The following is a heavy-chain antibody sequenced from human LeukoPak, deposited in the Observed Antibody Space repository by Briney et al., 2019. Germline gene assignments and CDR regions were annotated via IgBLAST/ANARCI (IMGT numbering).Heavy chain of an antibody. CDR1: GFTFSDYY. Sequence: GGSLRLSCAASGFTFSDYYMSWIRQAPGKGLEWVSYISSSGSTIYYADSVKGRFTISRDNAKNSLYLQMNSLRAEDTAVYYCARVHYYYDSSGDFDYWGQGTLVTASS. CDR3: ARVHYYYDSSGDFDY. CDR2: ISSSGSTI. D-gene: IGHD3-22*01. J-gene: IGHJ4*02. V-gene: IGHV3-11*01.